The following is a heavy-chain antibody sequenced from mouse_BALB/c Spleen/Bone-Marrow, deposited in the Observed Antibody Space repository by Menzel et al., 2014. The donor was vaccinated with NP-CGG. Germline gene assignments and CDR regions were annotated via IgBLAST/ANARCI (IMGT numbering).Heavy chain of an antibody. V-gene: IGHV1-67*01. CDR3: ARGGIYYGSSSFAY. Sequence: QVQLQQSGPELVRPGVSVKISCKGSGYTFTDYAMHWVKQSHAMSLEWIGVISTYSGNTNYNQKFKGKATMTVDKSSSTAYMELARLTSEDSAIYYCARGGIYYGSSSFAYWGQGTLVTVSA. CDR1: GYTFTDYA. J-gene: IGHJ3*01. D-gene: IGHD1-1*01. CDR2: ISTYSGNT.